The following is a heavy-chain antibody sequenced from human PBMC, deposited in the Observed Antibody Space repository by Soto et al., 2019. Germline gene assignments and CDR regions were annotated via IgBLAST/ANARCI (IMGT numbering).Heavy chain of an antibody. Sequence: GGSLRLSCAASGFIFSSYSMNWVRQAPGKGLAWVSSISSSSSNIYYADSVKGRFTISRDNAKNSLYLQMNSLRDEDTAVYYCARDLVYYYDSSGYYVLDYWGQGTLVTVSS. CDR1: GFIFSSYS. D-gene: IGHD3-22*01. J-gene: IGHJ4*02. CDR2: ISSSSSNI. CDR3: ARDLVYYYDSSGYYVLDY. V-gene: IGHV3-21*01.